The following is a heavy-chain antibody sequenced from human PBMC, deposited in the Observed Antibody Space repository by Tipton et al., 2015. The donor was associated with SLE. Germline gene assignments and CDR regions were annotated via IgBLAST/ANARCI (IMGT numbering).Heavy chain of an antibody. J-gene: IGHJ3*01. CDR3: ARRRFGARGDAFDF. V-gene: IGHV4-59*08. Sequence: TLSLTCTVSGGSISSYYWSWIRQPPGKGLEWIGYIYYSGSINYNPSLKSRVTISVDTSKNQFSLNLSSVTAAATAVYYCARRRFGARGDAFDFWGQGTMVTVSS. D-gene: IGHD3-10*01. CDR2: IYYSGSI. CDR1: GGSISSYY.